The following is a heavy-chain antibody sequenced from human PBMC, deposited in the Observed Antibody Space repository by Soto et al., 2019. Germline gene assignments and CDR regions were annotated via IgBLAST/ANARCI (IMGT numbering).Heavy chain of an antibody. D-gene: IGHD2-2*01. CDR3: AVIVVPDYYYYGMDV. V-gene: IGHV3-48*02. J-gene: IGHJ6*02. Sequence: ETLSLTCAVYGGSVNGYYWNWVRQAPGKGLEWVSYISSSSSTIYYADSVKGRFAISRDNAKNSLYLQMNSLRDEDTAVYYCAVIVVPDYYYYGMDVWGQGTTVTV. CDR1: GGSVNGYY. CDR2: ISSSSSTI.